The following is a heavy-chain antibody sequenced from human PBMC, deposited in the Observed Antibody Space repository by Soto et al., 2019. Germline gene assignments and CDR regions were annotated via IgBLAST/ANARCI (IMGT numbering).Heavy chain of an antibody. CDR3: ARVSSSGPPPGAFDI. J-gene: IGHJ3*02. V-gene: IGHV1-18*01. Sequence: QVQLVQSGAEVKKPGASVKVSCKASGYTFTSYGISWVRQAPGQGLEWMGWINAYNGNTNYAQKLPGRVNMTTDTTTSTAHMELRRLRSHHTAVYFSARVSSSGPPPGAFDIWGQGKMVTVSS. D-gene: IGHD6-19*01. CDR1: GYTFTSYG. CDR2: INAYNGNT.